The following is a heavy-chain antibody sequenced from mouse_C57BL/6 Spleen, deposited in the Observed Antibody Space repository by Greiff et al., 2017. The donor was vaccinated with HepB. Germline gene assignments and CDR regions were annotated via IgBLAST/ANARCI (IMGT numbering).Heavy chain of an antibody. J-gene: IGHJ2*01. V-gene: IGHV14-2*01. CDR3: ARNGNYVGDFDY. CDR2: IDPEDGET. Sequence: VQLQQSGAELVKPGASVKLSCTASGFNIKDYYMHWVKQRTEQGLEWIGRIDPEDGETKYAPKFPGKATITADTSSNTAYLQLSSLTSEDTAVYYCARNGNYVGDFDYWGQGTTLTVSS. D-gene: IGHD2-1*01. CDR1: GFNIKDYY.